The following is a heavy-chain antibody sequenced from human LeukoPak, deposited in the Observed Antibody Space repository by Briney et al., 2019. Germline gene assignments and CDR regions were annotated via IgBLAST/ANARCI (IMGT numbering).Heavy chain of an antibody. CDR1: GGSVSSGSYY. J-gene: IGHJ4*02. Sequence: PSETLSLTCTVSGGSVSSGSYYWSWIRQPPGKGLEWIGYIYYSGSTNYNPSLKSRVTISVDTSKNQFSLKLSSVTAADTAVYYCASTGSTAHGYWGQGTLVTVSS. CDR3: ASTGSTAHGY. CDR2: IYYSGST. D-gene: IGHD3-10*01. V-gene: IGHV4-61*01.